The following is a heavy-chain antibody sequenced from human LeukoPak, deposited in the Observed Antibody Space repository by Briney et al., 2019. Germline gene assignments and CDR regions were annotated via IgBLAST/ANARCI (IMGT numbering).Heavy chain of an antibody. CDR2: VKEDGSEE. CDR3: ARLLHYERSVYRPVDC. J-gene: IGHJ4*02. V-gene: IGHV3-7*01. CDR1: GFTFSSHS. D-gene: IGHD5/OR15-5a*01. Sequence: GGPLRLSCAASGFTFSSHSKSWVRQAPGKGLEGVANVKEDGSEENYVDSVKGRFTISRDNAVKSLYLKMNSLRAEDTAVYFCARLLHYERSVYRPVDCWGQGALVAVSS.